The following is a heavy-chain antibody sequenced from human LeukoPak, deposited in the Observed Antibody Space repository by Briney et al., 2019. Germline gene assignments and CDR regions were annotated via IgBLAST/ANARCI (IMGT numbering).Heavy chain of an antibody. CDR1: GFTFSSYA. CDR3: ARDLSGSSYFDY. CDR2: ISYDGSNK. D-gene: IGHD1-26*01. Sequence: GRSLRLSCAASGFTFSSYAMHWVRQAPGKGLEWVAVISYDGSNKYYEDSVKGRFTISRDNSKNTLYLQMNSLGAEDTAVYYCARDLSGSSYFDYWGQGTLVTVSS. J-gene: IGHJ4*02. V-gene: IGHV3-30-3*01.